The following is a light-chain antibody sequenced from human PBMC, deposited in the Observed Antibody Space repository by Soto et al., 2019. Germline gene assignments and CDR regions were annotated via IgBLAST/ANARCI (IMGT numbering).Light chain of an antibody. J-gene: IGLJ1*01. CDR1: SSNIGSKT. CDR2: SNY. V-gene: IGLV1-44*01. Sequence: QSVLTQPPSASGTPGQRVTISCSGSSSNIGSKTVNWYQQLPGTAPKLLIYSNYQRPPGVPDRFSGSKSGTSASLAISGLQSEDEADYYCSAWDASLNGYVFGTGTKLTVL. CDR3: SAWDASLNGYV.